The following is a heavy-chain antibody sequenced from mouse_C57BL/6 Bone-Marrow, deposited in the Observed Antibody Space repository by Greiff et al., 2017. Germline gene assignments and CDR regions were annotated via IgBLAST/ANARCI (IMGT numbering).Heavy chain of an antibody. CDR2: IYPGDGDT. J-gene: IGHJ3*01. Sequence: QVQLQQSGPELVKPGASVKISCKASGYAFSSSWMNWVKQRPGKGLEWIGRIYPGDGDTNYNGKFKGKATLTADKSSSTAYMQLSSLTSVDSAVYFCALEFAYWGQGTLVTVSA. V-gene: IGHV1-82*01. CDR3: ALEFAY. CDR1: GYAFSSSW.